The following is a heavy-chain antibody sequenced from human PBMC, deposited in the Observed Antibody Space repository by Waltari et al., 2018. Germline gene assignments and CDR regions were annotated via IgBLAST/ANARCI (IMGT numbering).Heavy chain of an antibody. Sequence: QVQLQQWGAGLLKPSETLSLTCPVYGGSFSGYYWSWTRQPPGKGLEWIGEINHSGSTNYNPSLKSRVTISVDTSKNQFSLKLSSVTAADTAVYYCARGDSGSYYADYWGQGTLVTVSS. V-gene: IGHV4-34*01. CDR1: GGSFSGYY. CDR3: ARGDSGSYYADY. J-gene: IGHJ4*02. CDR2: INHSGST. D-gene: IGHD1-26*01.